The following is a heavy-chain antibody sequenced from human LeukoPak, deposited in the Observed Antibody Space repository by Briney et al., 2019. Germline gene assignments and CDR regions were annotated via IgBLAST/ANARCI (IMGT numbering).Heavy chain of an antibody. Sequence: ETLSFTCTVSGGSVRPYYWSWIRQPPGKGLEWIGYVSYSGSVSYNPSLENRVTISVSASSNQVSLKLSSVIAADTAVYYCARDHWVSSDSVWSYYGMDVWGQGTTVIVSS. J-gene: IGHJ6*02. V-gene: IGHV4-59*02. CDR3: ARDHWVSSDSVWSYYGMDV. D-gene: IGHD6-19*01. CDR1: GGSVRPYY. CDR2: VSYSGSV.